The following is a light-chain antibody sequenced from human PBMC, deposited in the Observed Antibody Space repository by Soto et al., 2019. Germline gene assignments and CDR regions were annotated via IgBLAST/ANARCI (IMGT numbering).Light chain of an antibody. CDR3: QKRSSGPPRYT. Sequence: EIVLTQSPATLSLSPGERATLSCRASQSVSSYLAWYQQKPGQAPRLLIYDASNRATGIPSRFGGSGSGTDFTLTTSTLELKDFVFIYCQKRSSGPPRYTFGMGTNLEI. CDR2: DAS. J-gene: IGKJ2*01. V-gene: IGKV3-11*01. CDR1: QSVSSY.